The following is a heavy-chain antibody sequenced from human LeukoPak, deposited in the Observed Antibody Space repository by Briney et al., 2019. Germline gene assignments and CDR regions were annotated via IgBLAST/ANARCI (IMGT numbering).Heavy chain of an antibody. V-gene: IGHV4-4*07. J-gene: IGHJ4*02. D-gene: IGHD3-22*01. CDR1: GGSISSYY. CDR2: IYTSGST. Sequence: PSETLSLTCTGSGGSISSYYWSWIRQPAGKGLEWIGRIYTSGSTNYNPSLKSRVTISVDKSKNQFSLKLSSVTAADTAVYYCARDGDNYYDSSGYKTPFDYWGQGTLVTVSS. CDR3: ARDGDNYYDSSGYKTPFDY.